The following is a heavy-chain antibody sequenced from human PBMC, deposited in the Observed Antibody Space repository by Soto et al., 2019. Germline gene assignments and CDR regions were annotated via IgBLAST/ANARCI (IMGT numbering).Heavy chain of an antibody. V-gene: IGHV1-18*01. CDR2: ISAYNGNT. D-gene: IGHD3-16*02. J-gene: IGHJ4*02. CDR1: GYTFTSYG. Sequence: ASVKLSCKASGYTFTSYGISWGRQAPGQGLEWMGWISAYNGNTNYAQKLQGRVTMTTDTSTSTAYMELRSLRSDDTAVYYCARMVVLRYFDYWGQGTLVTVSS. CDR3: ARMVVLRYFDY.